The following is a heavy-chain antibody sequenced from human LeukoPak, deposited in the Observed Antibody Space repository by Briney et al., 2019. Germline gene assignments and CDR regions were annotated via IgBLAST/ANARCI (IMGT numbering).Heavy chain of an antibody. V-gene: IGHV3-21*01. J-gene: IGHJ3*02. Sequence: AGGSLRLSCAASGFTFSSYSMNWVCQAPGKGLEWASSISSSSSYIYYADSVKGRFTISRDNAKNSLYLQMNSLRAEDTAVYYCARDQYYYDSNAFDIWGQGTMVTVSS. CDR3: ARDQYYYDSNAFDI. CDR2: ISSSSSYI. CDR1: GFTFSSYS. D-gene: IGHD3-22*01.